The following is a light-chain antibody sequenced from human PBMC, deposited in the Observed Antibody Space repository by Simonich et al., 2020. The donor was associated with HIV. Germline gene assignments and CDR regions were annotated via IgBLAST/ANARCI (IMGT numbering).Light chain of an antibody. CDR2: LAS. J-gene: IGKJ4*01. CDR1: HSVLYSSNNKKY. CDR3: QQYYSTPLT. Sequence: DIVITQSPYSLAVSLCERATINCKSIHSVLYSSNNKKYLAWYQQKPGQPPKLLIYLASTRESGVPDRFSGSGSGTDFTLTISSLQAEDVAVYYCQQYYSTPLTFGGGTKVEIK. V-gene: IGKV4-1*01.